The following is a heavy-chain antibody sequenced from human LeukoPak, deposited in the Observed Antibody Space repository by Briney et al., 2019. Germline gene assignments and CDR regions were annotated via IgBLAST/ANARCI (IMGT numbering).Heavy chain of an antibody. J-gene: IGHJ3*02. CDR3: AKDGGSYFATDPFDI. D-gene: IGHD3-16*01. Sequence: QAGGSLRLSCEASGFTFSTYGMSWVRQAPGKGLEWVSVISGSGQSIHYADSVKGRFTISRDNSKNTVYLQMNSLRAEDTALYYCAKDGGSYFATDPFDIWGQGTMVTVSS. CDR2: ISGSGQSI. V-gene: IGHV3-23*01. CDR1: GFTFSTYG.